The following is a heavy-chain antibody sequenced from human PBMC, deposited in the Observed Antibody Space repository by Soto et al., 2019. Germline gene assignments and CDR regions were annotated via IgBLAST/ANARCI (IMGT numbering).Heavy chain of an antibody. D-gene: IGHD3-22*01. CDR3: ARGYSSGYLGNWFGP. J-gene: IGHJ5*02. CDR1: GGSISSGGYY. Sequence: QVQLQESGPGLVKPSQTLSLTCSVSGGSISSGGYYWSWIRQHPGKGLEWIGYIYSSGRTSYTPSLKSRVIIAVDTSKNQFSLNLSSVTAADTAVYYCARGYSSGYLGNWFGPWGQGTLVTVSS. V-gene: IGHV4-31*03. CDR2: IYSSGRT.